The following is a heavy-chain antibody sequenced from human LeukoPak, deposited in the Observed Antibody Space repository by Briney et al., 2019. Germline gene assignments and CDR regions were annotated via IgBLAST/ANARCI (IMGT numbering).Heavy chain of an antibody. J-gene: IGHJ4*02. D-gene: IGHD3-9*01. Sequence: ASVKVSCKASGYTFTSYGISWVRQAPGQGLEWMGWISAYNGNTDYAQQFQGGVTMTAETSTSTAYMEVRSLRSDDTATYYCARDPGQYYDILTGYYTPYYFDYWGQGTLVTVSS. CDR3: ARDPGQYYDILTGYYTPYYFDY. V-gene: IGHV1-18*01. CDR1: GYTFTSYG. CDR2: ISAYNGNT.